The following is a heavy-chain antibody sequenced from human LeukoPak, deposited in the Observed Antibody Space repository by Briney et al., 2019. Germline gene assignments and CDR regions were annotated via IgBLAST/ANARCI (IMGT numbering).Heavy chain of an antibody. D-gene: IGHD3-22*01. CDR1: GFTFSSYS. J-gene: IGHJ3*02. CDR2: ISSSSSTI. V-gene: IGHV3-48*01. Sequence: PRGSLRLSCAASGFTFSSYSMNWVRQAPGKGLEWVSYISSSSSTIYYADSVKGRFTISRDNAKNSLYLQMNSLRAEDTAVYYCARPLYYYDSSGYFAFDIWGQGTMVTVSS. CDR3: ARPLYYYDSSGYFAFDI.